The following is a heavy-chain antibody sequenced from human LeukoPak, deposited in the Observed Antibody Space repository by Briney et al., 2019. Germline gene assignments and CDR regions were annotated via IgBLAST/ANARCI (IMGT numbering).Heavy chain of an antibody. V-gene: IGHV1-24*01. CDR1: EFTLTDST. Sequence: APPKDFCKVSEFTLTDSTMNWVRQSPGQGLEWMGGFDPEIDESIYLQKFQGRIKMTEDMSRDTAYMELTKLTSDDTAIYYCAAHSGAGLDHWGQGTRIIVSS. CDR3: AAHSGAGLDH. D-gene: IGHD7-27*01. CDR2: FDPEIDES. J-gene: IGHJ4*02.